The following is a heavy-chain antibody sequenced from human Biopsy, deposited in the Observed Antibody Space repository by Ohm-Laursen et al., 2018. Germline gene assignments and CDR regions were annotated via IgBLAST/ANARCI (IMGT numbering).Heavy chain of an antibody. V-gene: IGHV4-59*02. CDR3: ARDSGILNYGNFKYYHYYGMDV. CDR1: GDSVTKYY. Sequence: SETLSLTCTVSGDSVTKYYWSWIRQPPGKGLELIGHIYYSVMTNYNPSLQSRVSISVDTSRNQVSLTLSSVTAADTAVYYCARDSGILNYGNFKYYHYYGMDVWGQGTKVTVSS. J-gene: IGHJ6*02. CDR2: IYYSVMT. D-gene: IGHD4-11*01.